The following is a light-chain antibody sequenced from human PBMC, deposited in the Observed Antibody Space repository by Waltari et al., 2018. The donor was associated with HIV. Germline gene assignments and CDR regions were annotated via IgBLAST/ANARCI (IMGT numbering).Light chain of an antibody. CDR2: DTW. CDR1: QSVGTF. Sequence: EIVLTQSPVTLSLSLGERATLSCRASQSVGTFLAWYQQKPGQAPRLLIYDTWKRASGIPARFSGTGSGTDYTLTISSLEPEDFAVYYWQQRSDWPLTFGGGTKVDI. J-gene: IGKJ4*01. CDR3: QQRSDWPLT. V-gene: IGKV3-11*01.